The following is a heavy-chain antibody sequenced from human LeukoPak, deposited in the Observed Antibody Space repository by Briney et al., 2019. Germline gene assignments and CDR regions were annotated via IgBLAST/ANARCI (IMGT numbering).Heavy chain of an antibody. J-gene: IGHJ4*02. V-gene: IGHV3-21*03. Sequence: PGGSLRLSCAASGFTFSSYSMNWVRQAPGKGLEWVSSISSSSSYIYYADSVKGRFTISRDNAKNSLYLQMNSLKTEDTAVYYCTTDPAFCNWNDGVLDYWGQGTLVTVSS. D-gene: IGHD1-20*01. CDR2: ISSSSSYI. CDR1: GFTFSSYS. CDR3: TTDPAFCNWNDGVLDY.